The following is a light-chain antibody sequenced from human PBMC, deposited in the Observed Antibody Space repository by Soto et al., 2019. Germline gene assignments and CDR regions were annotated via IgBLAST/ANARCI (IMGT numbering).Light chain of an antibody. Sequence: DIQMTQSPSTLSASIGDTVTVACRASQGISNWLAWYQQKPGKAPKLLIYAASTLESGVPSRFSATVSGTEFSLTITSLQPEDFATYYCQQLFDSPITFGQGTRLE. V-gene: IGKV1-5*01. CDR1: QGISNW. CDR3: QQLFDSPIT. J-gene: IGKJ5*01. CDR2: AAS.